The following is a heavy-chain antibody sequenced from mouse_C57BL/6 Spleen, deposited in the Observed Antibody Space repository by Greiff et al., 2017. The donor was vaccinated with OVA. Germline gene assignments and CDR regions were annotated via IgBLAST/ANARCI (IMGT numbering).Heavy chain of an antibody. Sequence: QVHVKQSGAELARPGASVKLSCKASGYTFTSYGISWVKPRTGQGLEWIGEIYPRSGNTYYNEKFKGKATLTADKSSSTAYMELRSLTSEDAAVYFCARSGQYYGSSSSWFAYWGQGTLVTVSA. CDR2: IYPRSGNT. CDR3: ARSGQYYGSSSSWFAY. D-gene: IGHD1-1*01. J-gene: IGHJ3*01. V-gene: IGHV1-81*01. CDR1: GYTFTSYG.